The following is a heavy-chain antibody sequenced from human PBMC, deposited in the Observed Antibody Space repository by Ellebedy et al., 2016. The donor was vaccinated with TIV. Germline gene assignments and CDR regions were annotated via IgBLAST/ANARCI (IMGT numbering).Heavy chain of an antibody. Sequence: PGGSLRLSCAASGLTFSSHSIRWVRPPPGKGLAWVSSITESGGNTYYADSVKGRFTISRDNSKDTLFLQMNSLRAEDTAIYFCARDPVGVGPAFDVWGQGTMVTVSS. CDR1: GLTFSSHS. CDR2: ITESGGNT. V-gene: IGHV3-23*01. CDR3: ARDPVGVGPAFDV. J-gene: IGHJ3*01. D-gene: IGHD4-23*01.